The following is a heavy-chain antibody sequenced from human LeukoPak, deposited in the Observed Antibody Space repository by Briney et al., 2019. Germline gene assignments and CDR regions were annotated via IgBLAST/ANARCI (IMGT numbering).Heavy chain of an antibody. V-gene: IGHV1-2*02. CDR1: GYTFSGYY. CDR3: ARAPYYYYYYMDV. CDR2: INPNTGGT. J-gene: IGHJ6*03. Sequence: ASVKVSCKASGYTFSGYYIHWVRQAPGQGLEWMGWINPNTGGTKYAQKFQDRVTMTRDTSISTAYMELSRLRSDDTAVYYCARAPYYYYYYMDVWGKGTTVTISS.